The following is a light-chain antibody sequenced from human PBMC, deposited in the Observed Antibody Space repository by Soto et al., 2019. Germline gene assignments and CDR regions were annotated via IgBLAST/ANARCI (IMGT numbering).Light chain of an antibody. CDR2: ANI. CDR3: QSYDSSLSGSGV. Sequence: QLVLTQPPSVSGAPGQRVTISCTGSSSNIGAGYDVHWYQQLPGTAPKLLIYANINRPSGVPDRFSGSKSGTSASLAITGLQAEDEADYYCQSYDSSLSGSGVFGGGTKVTVL. V-gene: IGLV1-40*01. J-gene: IGLJ3*02. CDR1: SSNIGAGYD.